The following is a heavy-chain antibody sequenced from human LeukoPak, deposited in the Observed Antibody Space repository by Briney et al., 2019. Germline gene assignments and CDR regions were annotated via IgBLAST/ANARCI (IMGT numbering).Heavy chain of an antibody. J-gene: IGHJ6*03. V-gene: IGHV3-48*03. Sequence: GGSLRLSCAASGFTFSSYEMNWVRQAPGKGLEWASYISSSGSTIYYADSVKGRFSISRDNSKNTLSLQMNSLRAEDTAVYYCVRNPDDPSYFYYMDVWGNGTTVTVSS. CDR2: ISSSGSTI. CDR3: VRNPDDPSYFYYMDV. CDR1: GFTFSSYE.